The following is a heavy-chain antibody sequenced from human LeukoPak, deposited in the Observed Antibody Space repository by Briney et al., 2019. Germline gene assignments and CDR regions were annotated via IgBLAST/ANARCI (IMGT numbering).Heavy chain of an antibody. Sequence: SETLSLTCAVYGGSFSGYYWSWIRQPPGKGLEWIGEINHSGSTNYNPSLKSRVTISVDTSKNQFSLKLSSVTAADTAVYYCARVGIAVAGTGEEDYWGQGTLVIVSS. V-gene: IGHV4-34*01. CDR2: INHSGST. J-gene: IGHJ4*02. D-gene: IGHD6-19*01. CDR3: ARVGIAVAGTGEEDY. CDR1: GGSFSGYY.